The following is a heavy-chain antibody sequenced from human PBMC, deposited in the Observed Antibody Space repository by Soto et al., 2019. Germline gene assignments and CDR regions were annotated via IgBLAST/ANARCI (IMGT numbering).Heavy chain of an antibody. CDR3: ARAGRGGLLWFGELFDYFYYYGMDV. CDR2: INHSGST. V-gene: IGHV4-34*01. CDR1: GGSFSGYY. J-gene: IGHJ6*02. Sequence: SETLSLTCAVYGGSFSGYYWSWIRQPPGKGLEWIGEINHSGSTNYNPSLKSRVTISVDTSKNQFSLKLSSVTAADTAVYYCARAGRGGLLWFGELFDYFYYYGMDVWGQWTAVTVSS. D-gene: IGHD3-10*01.